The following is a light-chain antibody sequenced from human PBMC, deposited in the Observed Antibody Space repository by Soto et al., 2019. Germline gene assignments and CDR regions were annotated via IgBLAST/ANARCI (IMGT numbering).Light chain of an antibody. CDR1: QDFSNF. Sequence: DIQLTQSPSFLSASIGDRVTITCRASQDFSNFLAWYQQKPGRAPKLLMYDASTLQSGVQSRFSGSGSGTEFTLTISSLQPEDFATYYCQQLYSFPLTVGGGTKVDIK. V-gene: IGKV1-9*01. J-gene: IGKJ4*01. CDR2: DAS. CDR3: QQLYSFPLT.